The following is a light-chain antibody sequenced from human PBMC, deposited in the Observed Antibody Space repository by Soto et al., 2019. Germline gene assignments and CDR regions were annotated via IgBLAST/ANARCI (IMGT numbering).Light chain of an antibody. Sequence: QSALTQPRSVSGSPGQSVTISCTGTSSDVGDYNFVSWYQHYAGKAPKLIIYDVTKLLSGVPGRFSGSKSGNTASLTISGLQAEDEADYYCYSYAGTYTWGFGGGTKRTVL. CDR2: DVT. J-gene: IGLJ3*02. V-gene: IGLV2-11*01. CDR1: SSDVGDYNF. CDR3: YSYAGTYTWG.